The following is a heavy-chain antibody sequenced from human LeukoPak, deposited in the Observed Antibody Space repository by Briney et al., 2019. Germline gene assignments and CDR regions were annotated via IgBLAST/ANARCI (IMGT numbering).Heavy chain of an antibody. CDR2: IYSGGST. CDR3: AKDRYCSSTSCYTGFDY. Sequence: GGSLRLSCAASGFTVSSNYMSWVRQAPGKGLEWVSVIYSGGSTYYADSVKGRFTISRDNSKNTLYLQMNSLRAEDTAVYYCAKDRYCSSTSCYTGFDYWGQGTLVTVSS. D-gene: IGHD2-2*02. J-gene: IGHJ4*02. CDR1: GFTVSSNY. V-gene: IGHV3-53*01.